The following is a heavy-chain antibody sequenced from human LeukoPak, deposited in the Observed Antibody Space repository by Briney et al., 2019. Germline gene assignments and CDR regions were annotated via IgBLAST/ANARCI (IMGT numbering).Heavy chain of an antibody. CDR3: ARRIVGATHWFDP. J-gene: IGHJ5*02. D-gene: IGHD1-26*01. V-gene: IGHV4-59*08. Sequence: SETLSLTCTVSGGSMNSYYWSWIRQPPGKGLEWIGHIYYSGSANCNPSLKSRVTISLDTSKNQFSLKLSSVTASDTAVYYCARRIVGATHWFDPWGQGTLVTVSS. CDR2: IYYSGSA. CDR1: GGSMNSYY.